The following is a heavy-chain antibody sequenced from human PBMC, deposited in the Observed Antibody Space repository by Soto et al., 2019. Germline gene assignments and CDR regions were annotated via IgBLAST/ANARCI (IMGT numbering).Heavy chain of an antibody. Sequence: VQLVESGGGVVQPGRSLRLSCAASGFTFSDYAMHWVRQAPGKGLEWVAVVSHDGRNTHYADSVKGRFTTSRDSTTTTVSRETTSLRAEDPAVNYCAKGGRQWLVTSDFNYWGQGDRVTVSS. CDR3: AKGGRQWLVTSDFNY. V-gene: IGHV3-30*18. CDR2: VSHDGRNT. D-gene: IGHD6-19*01. CDR1: GFTFSDYA. J-gene: IGHJ4*02.